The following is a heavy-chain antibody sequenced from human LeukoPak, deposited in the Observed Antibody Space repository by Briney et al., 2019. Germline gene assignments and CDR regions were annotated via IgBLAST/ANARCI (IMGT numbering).Heavy chain of an antibody. J-gene: IGHJ5*02. CDR1: GFTFSSYA. V-gene: IGHV3-30*02. CDR3: AKTYYDFWSGYYGPQPRFDP. CDR2: IRYDGSNK. D-gene: IGHD3-3*01. Sequence: PGGSLRLSCAASGFTFSSYAMSWVRQAPGKGLEWVAFIRYDGSNKYYADSVKGRFTISRDNSKNTLYLQMNSLRAEDTAVYYCAKTYYDFWSGYYGPQPRFDPWGQGTLVTVSS.